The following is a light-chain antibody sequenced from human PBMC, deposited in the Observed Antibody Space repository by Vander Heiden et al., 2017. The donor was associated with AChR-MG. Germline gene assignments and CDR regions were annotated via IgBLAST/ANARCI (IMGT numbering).Light chain of an antibody. CDR3: CASPPAAIMV. J-gene: IGLJ2*01. CDR1: SDDIGTYDL. Sequence: QSALTQPASLSGSPGQTITISCTGTSDDIGTYDLISWYRQYTDEAPKLLIYEVNKRPSGISDRFSASKSGSTAYLTISGLQAEDEACYYCCASPPAAIMVFGGGTMLTVL. CDR2: EVN. V-gene: IGLV2-23*02.